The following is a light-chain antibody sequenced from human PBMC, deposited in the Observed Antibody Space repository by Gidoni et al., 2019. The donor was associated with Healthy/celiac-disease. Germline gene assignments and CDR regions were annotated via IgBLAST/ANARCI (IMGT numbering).Light chain of an antibody. CDR1: QGIRND. V-gene: IGKV1-6*01. Sequence: AIQMTQSPSSLSASVGDSVTITCRASQGIRNDLGWYQQKPGKAPKLQIYAASSLQSGVPSRFSGSGSGTDFTLTISSLQPEDFATYYCLQDYNYPWTFGQGTKVEIK. CDR3: LQDYNYPWT. CDR2: AAS. J-gene: IGKJ1*01.